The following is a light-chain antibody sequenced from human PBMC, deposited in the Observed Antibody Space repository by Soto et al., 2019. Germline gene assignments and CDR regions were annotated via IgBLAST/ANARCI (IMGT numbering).Light chain of an antibody. V-gene: IGKV3-15*01. CDR3: QEYNNWPSYT. Sequence: EIVLTQSPATLSVSPGERATLSCRASQSVRSNLAWYQQKPGQGPRLLIFGASTRATNIPARFSGSGSGTEFTLTISSLQSEDFAVYYCQEYNNWPSYTFGQGTKVDIK. CDR2: GAS. CDR1: QSVRSN. J-gene: IGKJ2*01.